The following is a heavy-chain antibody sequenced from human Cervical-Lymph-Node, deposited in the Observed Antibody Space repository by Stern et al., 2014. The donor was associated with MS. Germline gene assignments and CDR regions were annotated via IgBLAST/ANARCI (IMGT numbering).Heavy chain of an antibody. J-gene: IGHJ3*01. CDR2: IYPAASDT. CDR1: GYTFSNFW. V-gene: IGHV5-51*01. D-gene: IGHD3-22*01. Sequence: VQLVESGAEVKKPGESLKISCRTSGYTFSNFWIGWVRLMPGKGLEWSGVIYPAASDTTYSPSFQGQVTISADESISTAYLQWRSLKASDTAMYYCVRRRDSAGYDTFDLWGQGTMLIVSS. CDR3: VRRRDSAGYDTFDL.